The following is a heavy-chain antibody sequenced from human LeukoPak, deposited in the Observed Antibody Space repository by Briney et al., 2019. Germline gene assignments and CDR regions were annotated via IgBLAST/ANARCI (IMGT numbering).Heavy chain of an antibody. CDR3: ARGVVVVVAAKGFDP. CDR1: GYTFTSYA. Sequence: ASVKVSCKASGYTFTSYAMHWVRQAPGQRLEWMGWINAGNGNTKYSQKFQGRVTITRDTSASTAYMELSSLRSEDTAVYYCARGVVVVVAAKGFDPWGQGTLVTVSS. J-gene: IGHJ5*02. V-gene: IGHV1-3*01. D-gene: IGHD2-15*01. CDR2: INAGNGNT.